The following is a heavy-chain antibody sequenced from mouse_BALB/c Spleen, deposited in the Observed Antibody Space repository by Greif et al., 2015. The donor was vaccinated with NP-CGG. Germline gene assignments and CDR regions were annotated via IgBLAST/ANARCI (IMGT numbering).Heavy chain of an antibody. CDR2: IRNKANGYTT. J-gene: IGHJ3*01. V-gene: IGHV7-3*02. Sequence: EVQVVESGGGLVQPGGSLRLSCATSGSTFTDYYMSWVRQPPGKALEWLGFIRNKANGYTTEYSASVKGRFTISRDNSQSILYHQMNTRRAEDSATYYCARGDGYYWFAYWGQGTLVTVSA. D-gene: IGHD2-3*01. CDR3: ARGDGYYWFAY. CDR1: GSTFTDYY.